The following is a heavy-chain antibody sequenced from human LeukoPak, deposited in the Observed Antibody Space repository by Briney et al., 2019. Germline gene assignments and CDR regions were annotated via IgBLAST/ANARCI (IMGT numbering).Heavy chain of an antibody. V-gene: IGHV4-59*08. CDR3: ARRRGIAAAPDFGY. J-gene: IGHJ4*02. CDR2: IYYSGST. CDR1: GGSISSYY. Sequence: PSETLSLTCTVSGGSISSYYWSWIRQPPGKGLEWIGYIYYSGSTNYNPSLKSRVTISVDTSKNQFSLKLSSVTAADTAVYYCARRRGIAAAPDFGYWGQGTLVTVSS. D-gene: IGHD6-13*01.